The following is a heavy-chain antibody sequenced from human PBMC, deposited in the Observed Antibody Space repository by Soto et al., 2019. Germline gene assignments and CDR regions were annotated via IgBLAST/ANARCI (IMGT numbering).Heavy chain of an antibody. CDR2: INPDGRST. Sequence: LRLSCSASGFTFSDYWMHWVRQGPGKGLVWVSRINPDGRSTNFADSVKGRFTISRDNSKSTLYLQMNSLRAEDTAVYYCAKGGDSSSWKNWFDPWGQGTLVTVSS. D-gene: IGHD6-13*01. CDR3: AKGGDSSSWKNWFDP. CDR1: GFTFSDYW. V-gene: IGHV3-74*01. J-gene: IGHJ5*02.